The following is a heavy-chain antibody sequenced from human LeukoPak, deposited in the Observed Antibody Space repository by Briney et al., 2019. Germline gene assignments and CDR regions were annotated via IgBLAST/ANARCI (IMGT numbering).Heavy chain of an antibody. Sequence: PGWSLRLSCAASGFNFRTYWMSWVRQAPGKGLEWVANINLDGSETYYVDSVKGRFTISRDNAKDSLYLQMNSLRADDTAVYYCARDRRLDFYYYMDVWGKGTTVTVSS. J-gene: IGHJ6*03. CDR1: GFNFRTYW. CDR2: INLDGSET. V-gene: IGHV3-7*01. D-gene: IGHD5/OR15-5a*01. CDR3: ARDRRLDFYYYMDV.